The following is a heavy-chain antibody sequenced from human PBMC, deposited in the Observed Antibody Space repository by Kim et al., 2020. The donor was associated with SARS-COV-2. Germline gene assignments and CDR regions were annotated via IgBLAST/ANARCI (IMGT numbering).Heavy chain of an antibody. CDR3: ARDWRVSGSYYDYYYYYGMDV. D-gene: IGHD1-26*01. Sequence: SETLSLTCTVSGGSISSYYWSWIRQPPGKGLEWIGYIYYSGSTNYNPSLKSRVTISVDTSKNQFSLKLSSVTAADTAVYYCARDWRVSGSYYDYYYYYGMDVWGQGTTVTVSS. V-gene: IGHV4-59*01. CDR1: GGSISSYY. J-gene: IGHJ6*02. CDR2: IYYSGST.